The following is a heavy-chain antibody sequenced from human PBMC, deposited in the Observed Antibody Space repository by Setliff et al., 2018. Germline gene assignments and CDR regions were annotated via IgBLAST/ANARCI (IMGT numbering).Heavy chain of an antibody. J-gene: IGHJ6*02. V-gene: IGHV3-23*01. CDR3: ARDGVYYGMDV. CDR2: IFGGDSST. CDR1: GFTFSSYA. Sequence: PGGSLRLSCTASGFTFSSYAVSWVRQAPGKGLEWVSTIFGGDSSTYYADSVRGRFTISRDNSKNSLYLQINSLRAEDTAVYYCARDGVYYGMDVWGQGTTVTVSS.